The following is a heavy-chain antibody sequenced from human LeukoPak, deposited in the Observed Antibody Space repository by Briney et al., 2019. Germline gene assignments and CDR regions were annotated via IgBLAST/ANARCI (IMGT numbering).Heavy chain of an antibody. V-gene: IGHV3-23*01. CDR3: AKGRSVDDTLSFDY. Sequence: GGSLRLSCAASGFTFSSYAMSWVRQAPGKGLDWVSGISDSGGTTFYADSVKGRFTISRDNSKNTLYLQMNSLRAEDTAVYYCAKGRSVDDTLSFDYWGQGTLVTVSS. J-gene: IGHJ4*02. D-gene: IGHD3-22*01. CDR2: ISDSGGTT. CDR1: GFTFSSYA.